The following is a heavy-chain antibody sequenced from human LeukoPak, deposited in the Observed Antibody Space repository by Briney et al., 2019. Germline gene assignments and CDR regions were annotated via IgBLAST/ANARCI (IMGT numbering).Heavy chain of an antibody. CDR2: IWYDGSNK. CDR3: ARVSWGLEWTTAFDI. D-gene: IGHD3-3*01. CDR1: GFTFSSYG. J-gene: IGHJ3*02. Sequence: PGGSLRLSCAASGFTFSSYGMHWVRQAPGKGLEWVAVIWYDGSNKYYADSVKGRFTISRDNSKNTLYLQMNSLRAEDTAVYYCARVSWGLEWTTAFDIWGQGTMVTVSS. V-gene: IGHV3-33*01.